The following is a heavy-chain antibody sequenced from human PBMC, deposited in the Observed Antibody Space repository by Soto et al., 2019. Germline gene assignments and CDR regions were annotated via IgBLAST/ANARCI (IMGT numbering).Heavy chain of an antibody. V-gene: IGHV3-72*01. J-gene: IGHJ4*02. CDR2: SRNKANGYTT. CDR3: ARLQCTSRCFVDC. D-gene: IGHD2-2*01. CDR1: GFTFSDHL. Sequence: GGSLRLSCAASGFTFSDHLMEWVRQAPGKGLEWVGRSRNKANGYTTEYAASVKGRFTISRDDSRNSLYLQMNSLETEDTALYYCARLQCTSRCFVDCWGQGTQVTVSS.